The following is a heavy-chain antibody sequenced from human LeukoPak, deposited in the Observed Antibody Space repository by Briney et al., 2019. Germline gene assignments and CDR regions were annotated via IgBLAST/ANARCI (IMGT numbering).Heavy chain of an antibody. CDR1: GFSLSTSGVG. CDR3: AHRYSNYGFEYYFDY. CDR2: IYWDDDK. Sequence: SGPTLVKSTQTLTLTCTFSGFSLSTSGVGVGWIREPPGKALEWLALIYWDDDKRYSPSLKSRLTITKDTSKNQVVLTMTNMDPVDTATYYCAHRYSNYGFEYYFDYWGQGTLVTVSS. J-gene: IGHJ4*02. D-gene: IGHD4-11*01. V-gene: IGHV2-5*02.